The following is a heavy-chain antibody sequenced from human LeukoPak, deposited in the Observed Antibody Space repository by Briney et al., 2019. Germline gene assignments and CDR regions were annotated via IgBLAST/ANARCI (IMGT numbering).Heavy chain of an antibody. CDR2: MYPNSGNT. V-gene: IGHV1-8*01. CDR1: GYTFTSYD. D-gene: IGHD5-18*01. Sequence: ASVKVSCKASGYTFTSYDINWVRQATGQGLEWMGWMYPNSGNTGYAQKFQGRVTMTRNTSISTAYMELSSLRSEDTAVYYCARGSGYSYGYDAFDIWGQGTMVTVSS. CDR3: ARGSGYSYGYDAFDI. J-gene: IGHJ3*02.